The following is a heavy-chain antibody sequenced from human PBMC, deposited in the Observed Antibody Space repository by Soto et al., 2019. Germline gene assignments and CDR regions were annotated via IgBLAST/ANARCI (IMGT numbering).Heavy chain of an antibody. CDR1: GYTFTSYG. Sequence: QVQLVQSGAEVKKPGASVKVSCKASGYTFTSYGISWVRQAPGQGREWMGWISAYNGNTNYAQKLQGRVTMTTDTATIKAYMEPRSLRSDDTDVYYCARGGPFWSGYDIHGGDYYYYGMDVWGQGTTVTVSS. CDR3: ARGGPFWSGYDIHGGDYYYYGMDV. D-gene: IGHD3-3*01. V-gene: IGHV1-18*04. J-gene: IGHJ6*02. CDR2: ISAYNGNT.